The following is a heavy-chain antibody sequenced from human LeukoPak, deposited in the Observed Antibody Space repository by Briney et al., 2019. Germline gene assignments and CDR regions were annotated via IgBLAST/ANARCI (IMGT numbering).Heavy chain of an antibody. CDR2: ISYDGSNK. CDR3: ARDSPSRHSSDYMDV. D-gene: IGHD6-6*01. J-gene: IGHJ6*03. CDR1: GFSVSRLA. V-gene: IGHV3-30*01. Sequence: PGRSLRLSCAASGFSVSRLAMHWVRQAPGKGLEWVAVISYDGSNKYYADSVKGRFTISRDDSKNTLYLQMNSPRAEDMAVYYCARDSPSRHSSDYMDVWGKGTTVTVSS.